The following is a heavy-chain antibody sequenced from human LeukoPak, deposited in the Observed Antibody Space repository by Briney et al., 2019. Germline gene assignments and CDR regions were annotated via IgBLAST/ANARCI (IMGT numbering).Heavy chain of an antibody. CDR2: IYPGDSDT. CDR1: GYSFADYW. Sequence: GESLRISCRASGYSFADYWIAWVRQMPGKGLGWMGIIYPGDSDTKYNPSFQGRVSFSVDKSNNTAYLQWSSLEASDSAVYFCAKRGGSPFQYSNWFDPWGQGTLVTVSS. J-gene: IGHJ5*02. CDR3: AKRGGSPFQYSNWFDP. D-gene: IGHD1-26*01. V-gene: IGHV5-51*01.